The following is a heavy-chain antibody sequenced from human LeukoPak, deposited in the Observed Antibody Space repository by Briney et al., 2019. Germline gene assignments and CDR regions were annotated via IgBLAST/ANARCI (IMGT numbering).Heavy chain of an antibody. D-gene: IGHD3-3*01. J-gene: IGHJ4*02. CDR2: ISAYNGNT. CDR3: ARDPLVYDFWSAHGDY. Sequence: GASVKVSCKASGYTFTSYGISWVRQAPGQGLEWMGWISAYNGNTNYAQKLQGRVTMTTDTSTSTAYMEPRSLRSDDTAVYYCARDPLVYDFWSAHGDYWGQGTLVTVSS. CDR1: GYTFTSYG. V-gene: IGHV1-18*01.